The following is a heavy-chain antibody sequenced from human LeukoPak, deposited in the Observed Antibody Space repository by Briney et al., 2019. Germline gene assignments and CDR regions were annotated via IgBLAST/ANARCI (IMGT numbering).Heavy chain of an antibody. D-gene: IGHD2-21*01. V-gene: IGHV3-74*01. CDR2: INSDGRTT. Sequence: PGGSLRLSCAASGFTFSSYWMHWVRQAPGKGLVWVSRINSDGRTTNYADSVKGRFTISRDNAKNTLYLQMNSLRAEDTAVYYCARFGYFDSGGTLWGQGTLVTVSS. CDR1: GFTFSSYW. CDR3: ARFGYFDSGGTL. J-gene: IGHJ4*02.